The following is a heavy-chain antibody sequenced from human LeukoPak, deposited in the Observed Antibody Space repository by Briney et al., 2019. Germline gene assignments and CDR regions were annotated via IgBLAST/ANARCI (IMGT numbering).Heavy chain of an antibody. CDR1: GVSISNGSYY. Sequence: SQTLSLTCTVSGVSISNGSYYWSWIRQPAGKGLEWIGRIYTSGSTNYNRYLKSRVTISVDTAKNQFSLKLSSVTAADTAVYYWARTRSSYYDSREGAFDIWGQGTMVTVSS. V-gene: IGHV4-61*02. J-gene: IGHJ3*02. D-gene: IGHD3-22*01. CDR2: IYTSGST. CDR3: ARTRSSYYDSREGAFDI.